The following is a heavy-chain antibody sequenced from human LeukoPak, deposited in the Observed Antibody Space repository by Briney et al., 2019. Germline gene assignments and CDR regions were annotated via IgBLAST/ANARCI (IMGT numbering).Heavy chain of an antibody. J-gene: IGHJ4*02. CDR3: ASRPAGSTWYGVFDY. D-gene: IGHD6-13*01. Sequence: SEILSLTCTVSGGSINSHYWSWIRQPPGKGLEWIGYVFNGGSTNYNPSLKSRVTMSVGTSRDQFSLRLSSVTAADTAIYYCASRPAGSTWYGVFDYWSQGTLVTVSS. CDR2: VFNGGST. CDR1: GGSINSHY. V-gene: IGHV4-59*11.